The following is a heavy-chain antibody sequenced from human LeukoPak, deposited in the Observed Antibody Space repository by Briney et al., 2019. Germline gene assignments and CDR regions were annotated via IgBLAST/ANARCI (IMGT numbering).Heavy chain of an antibody. D-gene: IGHD3-22*01. CDR3: AKDSYDSSGYYPLSSYYFDY. V-gene: IGHV3-30*18. Sequence: PGGSLRLSCAASGFTFSSYGMHWVRQAPGKGLEWVAVISYDGSNKYYADSVKGRFTISRDNSKNTLYLQMNSLRAEDTAVYYCAKDSYDSSGYYPLSSYYFDYWGQGTLVTVSS. CDR2: ISYDGSNK. J-gene: IGHJ4*02. CDR1: GFTFSSYG.